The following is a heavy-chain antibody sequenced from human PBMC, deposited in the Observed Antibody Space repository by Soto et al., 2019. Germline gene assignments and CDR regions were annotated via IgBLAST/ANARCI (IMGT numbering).Heavy chain of an antibody. CDR3: ARDITIFGVVISYYYYYGMDV. CDR1: GYTFTSYY. CDR2: INPSGGST. D-gene: IGHD3-3*01. J-gene: IGHJ6*02. V-gene: IGHV1-46*01. Sequence: QVQLVQSGAEVKKPGASVKVSCKASGYTFTSYYMHWVRQAPGQGLEWMGIINPSGGSTSYAQKFQGRVTMTRDKSTSTVYMELSSLISEDTAVYYCARDITIFGVVISYYYYYGMDVWGQGTTVTGSS.